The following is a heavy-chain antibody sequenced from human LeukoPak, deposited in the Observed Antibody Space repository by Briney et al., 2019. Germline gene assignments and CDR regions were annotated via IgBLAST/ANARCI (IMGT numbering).Heavy chain of an antibody. D-gene: IGHD3-22*01. J-gene: IGHJ4*02. V-gene: IGHV3-30*03. CDR3: LYYYDTRGYIPEY. CDR2: ISYDGSKE. Sequence: PGRSLRLSCAASGFTFSNYDMNWVRQAPGKGLEWVSFISYDGSKEDYADSVRGRFTISRDNSKNTLYLQMNSLRAEDTSVYYCLYYYDTRGYIPEYWGQGTPVTVSS. CDR1: GFTFSNYD.